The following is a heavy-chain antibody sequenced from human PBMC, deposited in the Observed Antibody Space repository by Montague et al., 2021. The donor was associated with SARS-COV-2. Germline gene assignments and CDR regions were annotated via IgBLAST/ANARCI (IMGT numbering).Heavy chain of an antibody. CDR2: MSGSGDRT. CDR1: GFTFSSYA. D-gene: IGHD1-20*01. J-gene: IGHJ3*02. CDR3: AKVGWYNWNPYDTFDI. V-gene: IGHV3-23*01. Sequence: SLRLSCAASGFTFSSYAMHWVRQAPGKGLEWVSAMSGSGDRTYYADSVKGRFTISRDNSRNTLSLQMNSLRAEDTAVYYCAKVGWYNWNPYDTFDIWGQGTMVTVSS.